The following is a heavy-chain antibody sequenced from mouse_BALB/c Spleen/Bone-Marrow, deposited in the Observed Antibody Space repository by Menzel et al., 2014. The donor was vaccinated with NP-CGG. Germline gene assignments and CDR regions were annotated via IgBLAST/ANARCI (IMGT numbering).Heavy chain of an antibody. CDR3: ARETGTYVMDY. D-gene: IGHD4-1*01. Sequence: VKLMESGAELTKPGASVTMSCKASGYTLTNYWIHWTKQRPGQGLEWIGYINPGTGYTDYNPNFKDKATLTADKSSITAYMQLSSLTSEDSSVYYCARETGTYVMDYWGQGTSVTVAS. V-gene: IGHV1-7*01. CDR2: INPGTGYT. J-gene: IGHJ4*01. CDR1: GYTLTNYW.